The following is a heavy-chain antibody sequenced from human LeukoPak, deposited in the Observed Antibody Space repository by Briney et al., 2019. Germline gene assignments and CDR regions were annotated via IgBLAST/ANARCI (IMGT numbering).Heavy chain of an antibody. J-gene: IGHJ3*02. CDR1: GGSISSYY. CDR2: IYYSGST. D-gene: IGHD6-13*01. V-gene: IGHV4-59*01. CDR3: ARGSLYPHLPGPNIVRGYDAFDI. Sequence: SETLSLTCTVSGGSISSYYWSWIRQPPGEGLEWIGYIYYSGSTNYNPSLKGRVTISVDTSKNQFSLKLSSVTAADTAVYYCARGSLYPHLPGPNIVRGYDAFDIWGQGTMVTVSS.